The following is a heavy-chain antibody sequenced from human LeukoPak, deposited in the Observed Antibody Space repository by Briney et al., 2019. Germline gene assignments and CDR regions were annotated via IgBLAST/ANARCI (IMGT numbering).Heavy chain of an antibody. V-gene: IGHV3-23*01. J-gene: IGHJ3*02. CDR3: AKEFYDFWSGYYPMGAFDI. D-gene: IGHD3-3*01. CDR2: ISGSGGST. CDR1: GFTFSNYA. Sequence: GGSLRLSCAASGFTFSNYAMSWVRQAPGKGLEWVSAISGSGGSTYYADSVKGRFTISRDNSKNTLYLQMNSLRAEDTAVYYCAKEFYDFWSGYYPMGAFDIWGQGTMVTVSS.